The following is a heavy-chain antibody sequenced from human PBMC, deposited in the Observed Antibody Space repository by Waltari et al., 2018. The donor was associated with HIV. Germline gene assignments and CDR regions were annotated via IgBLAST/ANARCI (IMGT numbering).Heavy chain of an antibody. D-gene: IGHD2-8*02. CDR1: GVRVSMATAA. V-gene: IGHV6-1*01. CDR3: VRDSSGFDT. J-gene: IGHJ5*02. CDR2: TYYRSEWHH. Sequence: QVKLKQSGPGLVEASHSIFLSCVISGVRVSMATAAWNRVRQSPAVGLPWLGKTYYRSEWHHVSSVALKGRMVINSDTEKNQFSLHLSSVTPGDTATYYCVRDSSGFDTWGEGTLVTVPP.